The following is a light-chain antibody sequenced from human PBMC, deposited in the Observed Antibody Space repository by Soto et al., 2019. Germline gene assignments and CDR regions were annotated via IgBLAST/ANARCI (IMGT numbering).Light chain of an antibody. J-gene: IGKJ1*01. CDR2: AAS. V-gene: IGKV3-20*01. Sequence: ELVLTQSPGTLSLSPGERATLSCRASQSVTSTYLDWYQQKPVQTPRLLIYAASSMATGIPDRFSGSGSGTDFTLSINRLEPEAFAVYYCQEYGSLTRTFGQGTKVEIK. CDR3: QEYGSLTRT. CDR1: QSVTSTY.